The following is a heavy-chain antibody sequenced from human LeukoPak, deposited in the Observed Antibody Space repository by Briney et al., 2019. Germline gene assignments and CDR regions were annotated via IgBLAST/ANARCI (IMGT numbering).Heavy chain of an antibody. CDR1: GFTFSTAW. CDR3: ARAYDSSGYYMDLDAFDI. V-gene: IGHV3-7*04. CDR2: IKQDGSEK. D-gene: IGHD3-22*01. J-gene: IGHJ3*02. Sequence: GGSLRLSCVASGFTFSTAWMSWVRQAPGKGLEWVANIKQDGSEKYYVDSVKGRFTISRDNAKNSLYLQMNSLRAEDTAVYYCARAYDSSGYYMDLDAFDIWGQGTMVTVSS.